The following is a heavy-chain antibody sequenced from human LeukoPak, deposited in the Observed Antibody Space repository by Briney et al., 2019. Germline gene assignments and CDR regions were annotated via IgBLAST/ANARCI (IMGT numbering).Heavy chain of an antibody. CDR2: IYYSGST. CDR3: ARHSSSGWYDVDH. CDR1: GYSISSRNW. D-gene: IGHD6-19*01. J-gene: IGHJ4*02. V-gene: IGHV4-28*01. Sequence: SDTLSLTCAVSGYSISSRNWWGWIRQSPGKGLEWIGYIYYSGSTYYNPSLKSRVTMSVDTSKNQFSLKVSSVTAVDTAVYYCARHSSSGWYDVDHWGQGTLVTVSS.